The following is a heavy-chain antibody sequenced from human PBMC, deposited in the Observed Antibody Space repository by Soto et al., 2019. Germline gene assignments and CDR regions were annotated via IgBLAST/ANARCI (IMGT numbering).Heavy chain of an antibody. CDR1: GGTFSSYI. CDR2: IIPVQDVT. J-gene: IGHJ6*02. V-gene: IGHV1-69*04. D-gene: IGHD5-12*01. Sequence: SVKVSCKASGGTFSSYIISWVRQAPGQGLEWLGRIIPVQDVTNYAPRFQGRVTITADKSTSTAYMELSSLRSDDTAVYYCARDGAAVATRLTPSPIYYYYGIDVRGLGTTVTGSS. CDR3: ARDGAAVATRLTPSPIYYYYGIDV.